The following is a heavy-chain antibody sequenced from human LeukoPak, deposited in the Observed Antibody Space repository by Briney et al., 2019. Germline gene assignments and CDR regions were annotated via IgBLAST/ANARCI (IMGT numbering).Heavy chain of an antibody. V-gene: IGHV3-48*01. CDR3: ARDVRGGYCSSTSCYTSDAFDI. Sequence: PGGSLRLSCAASGFTFSSYSMNWVRQAPGKGLEWVSYISSSSSTIYYADSVKGRFTISRDNAKNSLYLQINSLRAEDTAVYYCARDVRGGYCSSTSCYTSDAFDIWGQGTMVTVSS. J-gene: IGHJ3*02. CDR2: ISSSSSTI. D-gene: IGHD2-2*02. CDR1: GFTFSSYS.